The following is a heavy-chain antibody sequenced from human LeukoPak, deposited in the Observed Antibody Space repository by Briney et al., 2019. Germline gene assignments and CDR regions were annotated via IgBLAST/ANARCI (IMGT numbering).Heavy chain of an antibody. V-gene: IGHV3-7*01. D-gene: IGHD3-3*01. J-gene: IGHJ4*02. CDR3: ARIPSSITIFGVDPYYFDY. CDR1: GFTFSSYW. Sequence: GGSLRLSCAASGFTFSSYWMSWVRQAPGKGLEWVANIKQDGSEKYYVDSVKGRFTISRDNAKNSLYLQMNSLRAEDTAVYYCARIPSSITIFGVDPYYFDYWGQGTLVTVSS. CDR2: IKQDGSEK.